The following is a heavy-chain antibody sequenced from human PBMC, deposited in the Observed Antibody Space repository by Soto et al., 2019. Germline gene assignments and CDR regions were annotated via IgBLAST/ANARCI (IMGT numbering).Heavy chain of an antibody. D-gene: IGHD5-12*01. Sequence: PGGSLRLSCAASGFTVSSNYMSWVRQAPGKGLEWVSVIYSGGSTYYADSVKSRFTISREDSKNSLYLQRNSLRAEDTAVYYCSIFREYSVYDPWAHLLGTSDYWGEGTLVTVAS. CDR1: GFTVSSNY. J-gene: IGHJ4*02. CDR2: IYSGGST. V-gene: IGHV3-66*01. CDR3: SIFREYSVYDPWAHLLGTSDY.